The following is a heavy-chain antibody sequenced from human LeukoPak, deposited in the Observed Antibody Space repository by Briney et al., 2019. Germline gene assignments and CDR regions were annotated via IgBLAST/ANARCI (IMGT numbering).Heavy chain of an antibody. CDR1: GGSISTYY. V-gene: IGHV4-59*01. Sequence: TLSLTCTVSGGSISTYYWSWLRQPPGKGLEWIGYIYYRGSTSYNPSLKSRVTILVDTPKNQFSLNLNSMTAADTAVYYCAKGGYTTGGYWYLDLWGRGTLVTVSS. CDR2: IYYRGST. D-gene: IGHD4-17*01. CDR3: AKGGYTTGGYWYLDL. J-gene: IGHJ2*01.